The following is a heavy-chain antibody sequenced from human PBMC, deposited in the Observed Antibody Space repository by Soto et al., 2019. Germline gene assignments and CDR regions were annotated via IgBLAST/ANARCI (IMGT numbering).Heavy chain of an antibody. D-gene: IGHD6-13*01. CDR1: GGSISSYY. J-gene: IGHJ4*02. Sequence: SETLSLTXTVSGGSISSYYWSWIRQPPGKGLEWIGYIYYSGSTNYNPSLKSRVTISVDTSKNQFSLKLSSVTAADTAVYYCARDRLAAAGGYFDYWGQGTLVTVSS. CDR2: IYYSGST. CDR3: ARDRLAAAGGYFDY. V-gene: IGHV4-59*01.